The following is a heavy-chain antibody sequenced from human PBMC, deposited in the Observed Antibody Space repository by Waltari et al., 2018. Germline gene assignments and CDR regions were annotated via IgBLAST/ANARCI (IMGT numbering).Heavy chain of an antibody. CDR2: INCESGGT. V-gene: IGHV1-2*02. J-gene: IGHJ4*02. CDR1: GYIFPDYP. D-gene: IGHD6-13*01. Sequence: QAQLVQSGAEVKKPGASVKVSCQASGYIFPDYPINWVRQSPGQGFEGMGLINCESGGTNYAKKFQGRVTMTRDTSITTVYMELSSLMSDDTAVYYCARVRPSSSWGQGILVTVSS. CDR3: ARVRPSSS.